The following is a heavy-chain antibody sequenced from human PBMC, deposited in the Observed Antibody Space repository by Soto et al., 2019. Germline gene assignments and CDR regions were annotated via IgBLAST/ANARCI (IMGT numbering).Heavy chain of an antibody. Sequence: PSETLSLTCTVSGGSISSYYWSWIRQPPGKGLEWIGYIYYSGSTNYNPSLKSRVTISVDTSKNQFSLKLSSVTAADTAVYYCARDKGHGVEDWFDPWGQGILVTVSS. J-gene: IGHJ5*01. CDR2: IYYSGST. D-gene: IGHD2-8*01. CDR3: ARDKGHGVEDWFDP. CDR1: GGSISSYY. V-gene: IGHV4-59*01.